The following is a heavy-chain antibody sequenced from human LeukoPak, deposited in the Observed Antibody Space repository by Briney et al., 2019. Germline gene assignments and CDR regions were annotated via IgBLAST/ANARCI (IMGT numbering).Heavy chain of an antibody. CDR2: VNGDGSTT. V-gene: IGHV3-74*01. J-gene: IGHJ4*02. Sequence: GESLKISCAGSGFTFSSYWMHWVRQAPGKGLVWVSRVNGDGSTTNYADSVKGRFTISRDNAKNTLYLQMNSLRAEDTAVYYCTRAMYTSSSLFDYWGQGTPVTVSS. D-gene: IGHD6-6*01. CDR3: TRAMYTSSSLFDY. CDR1: GFTFSSYW.